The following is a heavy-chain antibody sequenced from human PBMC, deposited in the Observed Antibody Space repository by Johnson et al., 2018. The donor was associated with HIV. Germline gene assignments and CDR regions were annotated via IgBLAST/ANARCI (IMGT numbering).Heavy chain of an antibody. V-gene: IGHV3-30-3*01. CDR2: ISYDGSKK. Sequence: QVQLVESGGGVVQPGRSLRLSCAASGFTFSSYAMHWVRQAPGKGLEWVAVISYDGSKKYYADSVKGRFTISRDNPKNSLYLQINSLRAEDTAVYYCARELRGPDAFDIWGQGTMVTVSS. CDR1: GFTFSSYA. J-gene: IGHJ3*02. CDR3: ARELRGPDAFDI.